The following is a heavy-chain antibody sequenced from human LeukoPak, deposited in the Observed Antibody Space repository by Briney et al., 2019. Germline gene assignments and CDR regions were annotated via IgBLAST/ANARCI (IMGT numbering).Heavy chain of an antibody. D-gene: IGHD6-13*01. CDR1: GGSFSGYY. Sequence: KPSETLSLTCAVYGGSFSGYYWSWIRQPPGKGLEWIGEINHSGSTNYNPSLKSRVTISVVTSKNQFSLKLSSVTAADTAVYYCARGVTRYSSRRWFDPWGQGTLVTVSS. CDR3: ARGVTRYSSRRWFDP. CDR2: INHSGST. V-gene: IGHV4-34*01. J-gene: IGHJ5*02.